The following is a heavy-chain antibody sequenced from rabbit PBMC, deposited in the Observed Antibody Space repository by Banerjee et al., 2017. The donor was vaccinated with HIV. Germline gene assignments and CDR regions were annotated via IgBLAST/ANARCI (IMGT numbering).Heavy chain of an antibody. CDR3: ARSYYSDGYGDYLYAFGL. J-gene: IGHJ4*01. CDR2: IYTGSSGGT. Sequence: QEQLEESGGDLVKPEGSLTLTCTASGFDFSSYWICWVRQAPGKGLEWIGCIYTGSSGGTDYGSWAKGRFTLSRTSATTGTLQMTSLTVADTATYFCARSYYSDGYGDYLYAFGLWGPGTLVTVS. CDR1: GFDFSSYW. V-gene: IGHV1S45*01. D-gene: IGHD6-1*01.